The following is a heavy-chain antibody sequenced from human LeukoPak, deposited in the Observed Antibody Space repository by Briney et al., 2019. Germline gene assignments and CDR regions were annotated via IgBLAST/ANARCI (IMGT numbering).Heavy chain of an antibody. Sequence: GGSLRLSCAASGFNFSKYWMTWFRQTPGKGLEWVANIHDDGRVTNYVDSVKGRFTISRDNSKNTLYLQMNSLRAEDTAVYYCAKGTHGSYLRRWGQGTLVTVSS. V-gene: IGHV3-7*01. CDR2: IHDDGRVT. D-gene: IGHD1-26*01. CDR3: AKGTHGSYLRR. CDR1: GFNFSKYW. J-gene: IGHJ4*02.